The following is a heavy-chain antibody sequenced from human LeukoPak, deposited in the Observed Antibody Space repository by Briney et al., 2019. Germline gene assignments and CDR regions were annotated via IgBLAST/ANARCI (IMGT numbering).Heavy chain of an antibody. CDR1: GFTFSSYA. D-gene: IGHD5-18*01. Sequence: GGSLRLSCAASGFTFSSYAMHWVRQAPGKGLERVAVISYDGSNKYYADSVKGRFTISRDNSKNTLYLQMNSLRAEDTAVYYCARAPKKSYGSFDYWGQGTLVTVSS. J-gene: IGHJ4*02. CDR2: ISYDGSNK. V-gene: IGHV3-30*04. CDR3: ARAPKKSYGSFDY.